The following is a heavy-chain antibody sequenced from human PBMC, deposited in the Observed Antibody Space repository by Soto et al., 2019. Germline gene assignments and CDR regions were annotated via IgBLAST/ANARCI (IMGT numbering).Heavy chain of an antibody. Sequence: SETLSLTCTVSGGSISSGGYYWSWIRQHPGKGLEWIGYIYYSGSTYYNPSLKSRVTISVDTSKNQFSLKLSSVTAADTAVYYCARELGYYSSTSCSRGWFDPWGQGTLVTVSS. J-gene: IGHJ5*02. CDR1: GGSISSGGYY. D-gene: IGHD2-2*01. CDR2: IYYSGST. V-gene: IGHV4-31*03. CDR3: ARELGYYSSTSCSRGWFDP.